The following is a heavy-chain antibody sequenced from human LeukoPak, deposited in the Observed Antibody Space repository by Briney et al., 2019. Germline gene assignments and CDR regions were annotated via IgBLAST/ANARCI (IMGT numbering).Heavy chain of an antibody. CDR2: INHSGST. D-gene: IGHD2-2*01. V-gene: IGHV4-34*01. Sequence: SETLSLTCAVYGGSFSGYYWSWIRQPPGKGLEWIGEINHSGSTNYNPSLKSRGTISVDTSKKQFSQKLSSVTAADTAVYYCARDQCSSTSCYSGWFDPWGQGTLVTVSS. CDR3: ARDQCSSTSCYSGWFDP. CDR1: GGSFSGYY. J-gene: IGHJ5*02.